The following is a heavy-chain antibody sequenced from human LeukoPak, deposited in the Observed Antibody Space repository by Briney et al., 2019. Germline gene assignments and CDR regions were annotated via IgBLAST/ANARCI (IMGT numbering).Heavy chain of an antibody. D-gene: IGHD3-10*01. CDR3: ARDSYGSGSYRDY. CDR2: ISSSSSTI. V-gene: IGHV3-48*01. J-gene: IGHJ4*02. CDR1: GFTFSYYS. Sequence: GGSLRLSCAAFGFTFSYYSMSWVRQAPGKGLEWVSYISSSSSTIYYADSVKGRFTISRDNAKNSLYLQMNSLRAEDTAVYYCARDSYGSGSYRDYWGQGTLVTVSS.